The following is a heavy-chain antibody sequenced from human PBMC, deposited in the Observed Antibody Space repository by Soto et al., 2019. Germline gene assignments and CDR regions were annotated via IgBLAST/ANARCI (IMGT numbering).Heavy chain of an antibody. CDR1: GFAFSSYS. D-gene: IGHD6-6*01. V-gene: IGHV3-21*01. Sequence: EVQLVESGGGLVKPGGSLRLSCAASGFAFSSYSMNWVRQAPGKGLEWVSSISSRSSYMYYADSVKGRFTISRDNAKNSLYLQMNSLRAEDTAVYYCASSPYEYSSSSHGDYWGQGTLVTVSS. J-gene: IGHJ4*02. CDR3: ASSPYEYSSSSHGDY. CDR2: ISSRSSYM.